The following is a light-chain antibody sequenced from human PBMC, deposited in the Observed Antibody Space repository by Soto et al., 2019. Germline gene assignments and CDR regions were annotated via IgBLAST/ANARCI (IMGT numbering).Light chain of an antibody. Sequence: QSALTQPASVSGSPGQSITIPCTGTSSDIAGYNYVSWYQQFPGKAPKLMIYDVSNRPSGVSNRFSASKSGNTASLTFSGLQAEDEASYYCSSYTSSSTLVVFGGGTKLTVL. CDR1: SSDIAGYNY. CDR3: SSYTSSSTLVV. J-gene: IGLJ2*01. V-gene: IGLV2-14*01. CDR2: DVS.